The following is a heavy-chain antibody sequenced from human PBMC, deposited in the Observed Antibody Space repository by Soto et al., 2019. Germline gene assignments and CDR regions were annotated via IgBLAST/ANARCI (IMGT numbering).Heavy chain of an antibody. CDR1: GFTFSSYS. CDR3: ARDSERPFWVNGMDV. CDR2: ISSSSSYI. V-gene: IGHV3-21*01. J-gene: IGHJ6*02. Sequence: PGGSLRLSCAASGFTFSSYSMNWVRQAPGKGLEWVSSISSSSSYIYYADSVKGRFTISRDNAKNSLYLQMNSLRAEDTAVYYCARDSERPFWVNGMDVWGQGTTVTVSS. D-gene: IGHD3-16*01.